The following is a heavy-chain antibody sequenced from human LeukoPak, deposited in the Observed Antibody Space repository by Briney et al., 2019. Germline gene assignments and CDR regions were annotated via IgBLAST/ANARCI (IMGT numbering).Heavy chain of an antibody. CDR3: ARDISYSSTYYYYYGMDV. CDR2: IYTSGST. D-gene: IGHD6-13*01. V-gene: IGHV4-4*07. Sequence: SEPLSLPCTVSGDSISRYYWSCIRQPAGKGLEWIGRIYTSGSTHCNPSLKSLVTMSVDTSKNQFSLELSSVNAADTAVYYCARDISYSSTYYYYYGMDVWGQGTTVTVSS. J-gene: IGHJ6*02. CDR1: GDSISRYY.